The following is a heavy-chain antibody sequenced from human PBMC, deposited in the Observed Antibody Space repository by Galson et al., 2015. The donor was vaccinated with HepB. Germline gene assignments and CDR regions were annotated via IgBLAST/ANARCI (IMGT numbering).Heavy chain of an antibody. D-gene: IGHD6-13*01. CDR1: GYTFSDYS. CDR3: ARDIRSLKYSSSWCLGY. J-gene: IGHJ4*02. Sequence: SVKVSCKASGYTFSDYSITWVRQAPGQGLEWMGWISPCNRYTDYAQKFQGRVTMTTDTSTNTVYMELRSLRFDDTAVYYCARDIRSLKYSSSWCLGYWGQGTLATVSS. V-gene: IGHV1-18*01. CDR2: ISPCNRYT.